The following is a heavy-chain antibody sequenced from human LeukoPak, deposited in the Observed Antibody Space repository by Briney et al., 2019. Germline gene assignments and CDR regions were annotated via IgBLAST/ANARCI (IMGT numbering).Heavy chain of an antibody. Sequence: SETLSLTCAVYGGSFSGYYWSWIRQPPGKGLEWIGEINHSGSTNYDPSLKSRVTISVDTSKNQLSLKLSSVTAADTAVYYCARVRKPHAFDIWGQGTMVTVSS. CDR3: ARVRKPHAFDI. CDR1: GGSFSGYY. J-gene: IGHJ3*02. V-gene: IGHV4-34*01. CDR2: INHSGST.